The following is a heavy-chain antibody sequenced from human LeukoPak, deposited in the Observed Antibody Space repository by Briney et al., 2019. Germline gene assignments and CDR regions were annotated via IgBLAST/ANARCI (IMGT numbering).Heavy chain of an antibody. CDR1: GYTFTDHY. V-gene: IGHV1-2*02. CDR3: ARGRDSGSHTYYFGF. D-gene: IGHD1-26*01. CDR2: INPKSGGT. Sequence: ASVKVSCKTSGYTFTDHYVHWVRQAPGQGPELMAWINPKSGGTNYAQKFQGRVTMTRDTSTNTVYMEVNRLRSDDTAVYYCARGRDSGSHTYYFGFWGQGTLVTVSS. J-gene: IGHJ4*02.